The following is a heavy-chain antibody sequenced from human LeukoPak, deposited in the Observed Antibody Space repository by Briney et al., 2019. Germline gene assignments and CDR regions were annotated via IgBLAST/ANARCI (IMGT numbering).Heavy chain of an antibody. J-gene: IGHJ4*02. D-gene: IGHD4-23*01. V-gene: IGHV4-39*07. CDR3: AREIRLRWPQSDY. CDR2: IYYSGST. CDR1: GGSISSSSYY. Sequence: PSETLSLTCTVSGGSISSSSYYWGWIRQPPGKGLEWIGSIYYSGSTYYNPSLKSRVTISVDTPKNQLSLKLSSVTAADTAVYYCAREIRLRWPQSDYWGQGTLVTVSS.